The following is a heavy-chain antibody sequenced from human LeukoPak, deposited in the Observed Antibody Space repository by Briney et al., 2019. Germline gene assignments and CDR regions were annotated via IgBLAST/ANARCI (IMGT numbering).Heavy chain of an antibody. Sequence: SGTLSLTCTVSGGSISSYYWSWIRQPAGKGLEWIGRISTSGNTNYNPSLQSRVTMSVDTSKNQFSLKLNSVTAADTAVYYCAREAAVAGRYFDYWGQGTLVTVSS. CDR1: GGSISSYY. D-gene: IGHD6-19*01. CDR3: AREAAVAGRYFDY. J-gene: IGHJ4*02. V-gene: IGHV4-4*07. CDR2: ISTSGNT.